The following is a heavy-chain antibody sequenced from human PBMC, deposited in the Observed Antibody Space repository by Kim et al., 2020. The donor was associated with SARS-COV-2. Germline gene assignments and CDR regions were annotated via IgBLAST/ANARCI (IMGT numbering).Heavy chain of an antibody. CDR3: ARGRGGSGWSASLWLGP. D-gene: IGHD6-13*01. Sequence: SETLSLTCTVYGGSISSFYWSWIRQPAGKGLEWIGRINTSGSTNYNPSLKSRVTISVDTSKNQFSLKLSSVTAADTAVYYCARGRGGSGWSASLWLGPWGAGTLVTVSS. J-gene: IGHJ5*02. CDR2: INTSGST. V-gene: IGHV4-4*07. CDR1: GGSISSFY.